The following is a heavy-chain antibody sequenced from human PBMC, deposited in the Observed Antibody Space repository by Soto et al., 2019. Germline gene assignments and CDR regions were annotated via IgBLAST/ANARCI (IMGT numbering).Heavy chain of an antibody. CDR1: GFTFSSYS. J-gene: IGHJ4*02. CDR2: ISSSSSTI. V-gene: IGHV3-48*01. D-gene: IGHD3-3*01. CDR3: ARDQGFLEGRVVSYYFDY. Sequence: GGSLRLSCAASGFTFSSYSMNWVRQAPGKGLEWVSYISSSSSTIYYADSVKGRFTISRDNAKNSLYLQMNSLRAEDTAVYYCARDQGFLEGRVVSYYFDYWGQGTLVTVSS.